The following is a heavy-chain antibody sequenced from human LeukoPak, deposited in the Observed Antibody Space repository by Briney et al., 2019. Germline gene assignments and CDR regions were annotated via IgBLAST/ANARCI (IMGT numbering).Heavy chain of an antibody. D-gene: IGHD6-19*01. CDR3: ARRSGIAVAGAFDY. CDR1: AFTLSNYA. CDR2: ISGGGDST. J-gene: IGHJ4*02. V-gene: IGHV3-23*01. Sequence: RRCLRLSCAPSAFTLSNYAMRWVRQAPGKGLGWVSGISGGGDSTYYADSVKGRFTSSRDNSKNTLYLQMNSLRAEDTAVYYCARRSGIAVAGAFDYWGQGTLVTVSS.